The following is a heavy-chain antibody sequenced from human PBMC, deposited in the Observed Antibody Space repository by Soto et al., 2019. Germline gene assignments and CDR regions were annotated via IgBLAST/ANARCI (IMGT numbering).Heavy chain of an antibody. V-gene: IGHV4-61*01. CDR3: AREAGDYYDSSVYYFDY. J-gene: IGHJ4*02. Sequence: SETLSLTCTVSGGSVSSGSYYWSWIRQPPGKGLEWIGYIYYSGSTNYNPSLKSRVTISVDTSKNQLSLKLSSVTAADTAVYYCAREAGDYYDSSVYYFDYRGPVTLVPHSS. CDR2: IYYSGST. CDR1: GGSVSSGSYY. D-gene: IGHD3-22*01.